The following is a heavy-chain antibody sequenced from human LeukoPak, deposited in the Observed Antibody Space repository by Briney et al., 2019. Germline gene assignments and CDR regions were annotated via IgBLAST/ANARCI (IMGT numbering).Heavy chain of an antibody. V-gene: IGHV3-7*01. CDR3: ARVQMYDWRGSWSRFEY. CDR2: IKQDGSEK. D-gene: IGHD1-20*01. Sequence: GGSLRLSCAASGFTLGSFWMSWVRQAPGKGLEWVANIKQDGSEKYYVDSLKGRFTISRDNAKNSMFLQMNSLRAEDTAVYYCARVQMYDWRGSWSRFEYWGLGTLVTVSS. CDR1: GFTLGSFW. J-gene: IGHJ4*02.